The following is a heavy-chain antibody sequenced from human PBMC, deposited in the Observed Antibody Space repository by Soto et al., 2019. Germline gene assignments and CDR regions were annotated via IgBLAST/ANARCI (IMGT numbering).Heavy chain of an antibody. D-gene: IGHD4-4*01. Sequence: SETLSLPCTVSGGSVSSGSYYWSWIRQPPGKGLEWIGYIYYSGSTNYNPYLKRRVTISVDTSKNPFPLKLSSVTAADTAVYYCARDVEPVTTSGDLYYYYGMDVWGQGTTVTVSS. V-gene: IGHV4-61*01. CDR1: GGSVSSGSYY. J-gene: IGHJ6*02. CDR2: IYYSGST. CDR3: ARDVEPVTTSGDLYYYYGMDV.